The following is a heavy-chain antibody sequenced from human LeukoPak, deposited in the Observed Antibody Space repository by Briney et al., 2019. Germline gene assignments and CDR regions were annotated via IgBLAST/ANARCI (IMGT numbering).Heavy chain of an antibody. Sequence: SETLSLTCTVSGGSISSYYWSWIRQPPGEGLEWIGYIYYSGSTNYNPSLKSRVTISVDTWKNQFSLKLTSVTAADTAVYYCARVAWYYYDSSGYSNWFDPWGQGTLVTVSS. CDR1: GGSISSYY. CDR3: ARVAWYYYDSSGYSNWFDP. J-gene: IGHJ5*02. D-gene: IGHD3-22*01. CDR2: IYYSGST. V-gene: IGHV4-59*01.